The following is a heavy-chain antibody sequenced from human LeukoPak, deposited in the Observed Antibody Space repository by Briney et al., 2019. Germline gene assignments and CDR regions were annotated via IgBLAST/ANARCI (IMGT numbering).Heavy chain of an antibody. CDR2: ISWNSGSI. J-gene: IGHJ4*02. Sequence: GRSLRLSCAASGFTFVDYAMHWVRQAPGKGLEWVSGISWNSGSIGYADSVKGRFTISSDNAKNSLYLQMNSLRAEDTALYYWAKDITGYCSSTSCYTFDYWGQGTLVTVSP. D-gene: IGHD2-2*02. V-gene: IGHV3-9*01. CDR1: GFTFVDYA. CDR3: AKDITGYCSSTSCYTFDY.